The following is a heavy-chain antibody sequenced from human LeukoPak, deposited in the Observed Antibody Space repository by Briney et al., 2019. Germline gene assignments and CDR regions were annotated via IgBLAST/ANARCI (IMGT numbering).Heavy chain of an antibody. CDR1: GFTFSSYD. V-gene: IGHV3-13*01. CDR3: ARALFRGTTYYFDY. CDR2: IGTAGDT. D-gene: IGHD1-7*01. Sequence: PGGSLRLSCAASGFTFSSYDMHWVRQATGKGLEWVSAIGTAGDTYYPGSVKGRFTISRENAKNSLYLQMNSLRAGDTAVYYCARALFRGTTYYFDYWGQGTLVTVS. J-gene: IGHJ4*02.